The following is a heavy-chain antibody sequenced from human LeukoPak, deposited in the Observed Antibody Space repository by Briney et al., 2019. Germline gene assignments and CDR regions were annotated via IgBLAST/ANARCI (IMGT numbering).Heavy chain of an antibody. CDR1: GFTFSSYA. V-gene: IGHV3-64*01. CDR3: AGDLCSSTSCSYFDY. CDR2: ISSNGGST. J-gene: IGHJ4*02. D-gene: IGHD2-2*01. Sequence: GGSLRLSCAASGFTFSSYAMHWVRQAPGKGLEYVSAISSNGGSTYYANSVKGRFTISRDNSKNTLYLQMGSLRAEDMAVYYCAGDLCSSTSCSYFDYWGQGTLVTVSS.